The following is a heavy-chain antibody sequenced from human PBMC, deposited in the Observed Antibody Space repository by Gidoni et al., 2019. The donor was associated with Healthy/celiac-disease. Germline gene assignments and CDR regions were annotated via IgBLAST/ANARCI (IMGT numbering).Heavy chain of an antibody. J-gene: IGHJ2*01. CDR2: ISSSSSTI. CDR1: GFTFSRYS. Sequence: EVQLVESGGGLVQPGGSLRLSCEASGFTFSRYSMNWVRQAPGKGLEWVSYISSSSSTIYYADSVKGRFTISRDNAKNSLYLQMNSLRDEDTAVYYCARDLHLVVVKGVWYFDLWGRGTLVTVSS. V-gene: IGHV3-48*02. CDR3: ARDLHLVVVKGVWYFDL. D-gene: IGHD2-21*01.